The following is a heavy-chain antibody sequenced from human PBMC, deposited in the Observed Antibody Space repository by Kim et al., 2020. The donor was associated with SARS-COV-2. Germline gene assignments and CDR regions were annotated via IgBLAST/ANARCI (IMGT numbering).Heavy chain of an antibody. Sequence: GNTRYSQNVQGRVTITRDTSATTDFMEVSSLRSEDTAIYYCARKANRFDRWGQGTLVTVSS. J-gene: IGHJ5*02. V-gene: IGHV1-3*01. CDR2: GNT. CDR3: ARKANRFDR.